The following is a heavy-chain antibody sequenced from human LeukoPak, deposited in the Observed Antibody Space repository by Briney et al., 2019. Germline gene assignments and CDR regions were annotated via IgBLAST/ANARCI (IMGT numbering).Heavy chain of an antibody. Sequence: PGGSLTLSCAASGFTFRNAWMSCVREAPGKGLEWVGRIKSKTDGGTTEYAAPVKGRFTISRDDSKSTLYLQMNSLKLEDTAVYYCGDLGDYRVGWGQGTLVTVSS. V-gene: IGHV3-15*01. CDR3: GDLGDYRVG. J-gene: IGHJ4*02. CDR1: GFTFRNAW. D-gene: IGHD4-17*01. CDR2: IKSKTDGGTT.